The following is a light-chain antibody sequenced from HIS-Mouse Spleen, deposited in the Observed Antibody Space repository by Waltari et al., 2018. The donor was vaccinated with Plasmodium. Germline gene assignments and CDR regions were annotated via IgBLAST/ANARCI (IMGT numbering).Light chain of an antibody. V-gene: IGKV3-15*01. CDR1: QSVSSN. Sequence: EIVMPHSPPPLSVSRGESATLSCRASQSVSSNLAWYQQKHGQAPRLLIYGASTRATGIPARFSGSGSGTECTLTISSLQSEDFAVYYCQQYNNWPFTFGPGTKVDIK. CDR3: QQYNNWPFT. CDR2: GAS. J-gene: IGKJ3*01.